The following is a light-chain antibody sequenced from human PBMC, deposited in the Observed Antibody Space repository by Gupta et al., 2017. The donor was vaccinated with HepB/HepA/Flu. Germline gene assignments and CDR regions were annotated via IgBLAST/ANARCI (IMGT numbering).Light chain of an antibody. J-gene: IGLJ2*01. CDR3: SSRDDSLNGHLL. CDR1: NSNIGRNT. Sequence: IIYGSGSNSNIGRNTVTWYQQISGTAPKLIITSNDYRPPGVPDRFSGSKSGTSVSLVISGLQSEDEADYYCSSRDDSLNGHLLFGRGTKLTAL. CDR2: SND. V-gene: IGLV1-44*01.